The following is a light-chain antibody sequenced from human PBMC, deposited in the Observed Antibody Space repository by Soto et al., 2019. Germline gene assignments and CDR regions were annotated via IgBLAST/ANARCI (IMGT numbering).Light chain of an antibody. CDR2: RAS. V-gene: IGKV3-20*01. CDR3: QQYGISSLYN. J-gene: IGKJ2*01. CDR1: QRVSSRY. Sequence: ELVLTQSPGTLSLSPGETATLSCRASQRVSSRYLAWYQQKSGQAPRLLIYRASPRATGIPDWFCGSRSRSSFANTISTLEPEYVAVDYCQQYGISSLYNFSQGTELDIK.